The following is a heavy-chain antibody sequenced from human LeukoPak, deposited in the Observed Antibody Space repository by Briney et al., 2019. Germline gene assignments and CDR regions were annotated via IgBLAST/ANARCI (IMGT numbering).Heavy chain of an antibody. CDR3: ARVPYSSGTYDY. Sequence: SCEFTISSYGMHVVRQAPRKMLKWVSRISSDGTSTTYADSVKGRFTISRDNAKNTLYLQMNSLTTEDTALYYCARVPYSSGTYDYWGPGTLVTVSS. J-gene: IGHJ4*02. D-gene: IGHD3-10*01. CDR1: EFTISSYG. V-gene: IGHV3-74*01. CDR2: ISSDGTST.